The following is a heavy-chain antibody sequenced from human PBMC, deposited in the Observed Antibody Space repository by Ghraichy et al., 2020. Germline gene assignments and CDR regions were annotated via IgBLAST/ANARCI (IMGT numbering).Heavy chain of an antibody. V-gene: IGHV4-38-2*02. CDR2: IYHSGST. CDR3: AREPSGIAAAGTPFDY. D-gene: IGHD6-13*01. Sequence: SETLSLTCAVSGYSISSGYYWGWIRQPPGKGLEWIGSIYHSGSTYYNPSLKSRVTISVDTSKNQFSLKLSSVTAADTAVYYCAREPSGIAAAGTPFDYWGQGTLVTVSS. J-gene: IGHJ4*02. CDR1: GYSISSGYY.